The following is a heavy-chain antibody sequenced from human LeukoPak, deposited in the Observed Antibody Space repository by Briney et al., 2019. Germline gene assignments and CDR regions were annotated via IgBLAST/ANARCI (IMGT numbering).Heavy chain of an antibody. J-gene: IGHJ4*02. CDR1: GFTVSSNY. D-gene: IGHD2-8*01. CDR3: ARDLGYCTNGVCHTRFDY. CDR2: IYSGGST. Sequence: GGSLRLSCAAAGFTVSSNYMSWVRQAPGKGLEWVSVIYSGGSTYYAESVKGRFTISRDNTKGSLFLQLNSLRAEDTAVYYCARDLGYCTNGVCHTRFDYWGQGTLVAVSS. V-gene: IGHV3-53*01.